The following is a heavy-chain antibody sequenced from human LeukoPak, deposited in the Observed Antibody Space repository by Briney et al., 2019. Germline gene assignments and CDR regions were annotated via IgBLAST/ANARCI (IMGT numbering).Heavy chain of an antibody. CDR2: IRRKANNYPT. Sequence: GGSLRLSCAASGFTFSAPVMPWVGQASGKGREWLGRIRRKANNYPTPYAASVKGRFTISRDDSKNTAYLQMNSLKTEDTAVYYCTRSSLGSGEILTGYYPHYYYYGMDVWGQGTTVTVSS. D-gene: IGHD3-9*01. CDR1: GFTFSAPV. J-gene: IGHJ6*02. CDR3: TRSSLGSGEILTGYYPHYYYYGMDV. V-gene: IGHV3-73*01.